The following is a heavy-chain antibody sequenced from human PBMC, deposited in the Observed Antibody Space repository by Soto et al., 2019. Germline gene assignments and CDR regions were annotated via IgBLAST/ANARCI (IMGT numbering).Heavy chain of an antibody. Sequence: EASVKVSCKASGYTLINYPMHWVRQAPGQRLEWMGWINTGNGHTKYSQKFQGRVSISRDTSASTIYMGLSSLRSEDTAVYYCARDQILWYYDSWPPSYGMDVWGQGTTVTVSS. CDR1: GYTLINYP. CDR2: INTGNGHT. V-gene: IGHV1-3*04. J-gene: IGHJ6*02. D-gene: IGHD3-3*01. CDR3: ARDQILWYYDSWPPSYGMDV.